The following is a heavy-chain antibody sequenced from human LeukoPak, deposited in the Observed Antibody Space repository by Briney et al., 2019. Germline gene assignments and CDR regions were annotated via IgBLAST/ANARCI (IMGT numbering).Heavy chain of an antibody. J-gene: IGHJ4*02. V-gene: IGHV5-51*01. D-gene: IGHD3-22*01. CDR1: GYIFTTYW. CDR3: ARQFRDSSGYYSYYFDY. Sequence: GESLKISCKGSGYIFTTYWIGWVRQVPGRGLEWMGIIYPGGSDTRYSQSFQGQVTISADKSISTDYLQWSSLKASDNAMYYCARQFRDSSGYYSYYFDYWGQGTLVTVSS. CDR2: IYPGGSDT.